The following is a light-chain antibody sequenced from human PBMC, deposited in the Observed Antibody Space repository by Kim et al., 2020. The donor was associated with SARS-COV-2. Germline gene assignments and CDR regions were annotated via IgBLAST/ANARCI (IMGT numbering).Light chain of an antibody. CDR2: GSS. CDR3: LHNDRLLT. J-gene: IGKJ4*01. CDR1: QSVSNNF. V-gene: IGKV3-20*01. Sequence: SPGERATLSCRVSQSVSNNFLAWYQQQPRQPTMLIIYGSSRSATGIPDRFSGGASGTDFTPTINILAPEDSALYFCLHNDRLLTFGGGTKVDIK.